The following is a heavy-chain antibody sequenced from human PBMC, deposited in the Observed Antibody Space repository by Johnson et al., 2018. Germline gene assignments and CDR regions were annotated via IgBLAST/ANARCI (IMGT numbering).Heavy chain of an antibody. D-gene: IGHD1-14*01. J-gene: IGHJ3*02. CDR1: GGSISSYY. CDR3: ARGRSPDDAFDI. Sequence: QVQLQESGPGLVKPSETLSLTCTVSGGSISSYYWSWIRQPPGKGLEWIGYISYSGTTNYNPSLKSRVTISVDTSKSQFSLKLSSVTAADTGVYYCARGRSPDDAFDIWGQGTMVTVSS. V-gene: IGHV4-59*01. CDR2: ISYSGTT.